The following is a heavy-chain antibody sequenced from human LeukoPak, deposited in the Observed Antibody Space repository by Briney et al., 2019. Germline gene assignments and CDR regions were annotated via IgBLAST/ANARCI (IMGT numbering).Heavy chain of an antibody. CDR2: IIPIFGTA. Sequence: SVKLSCKASGGTFSSYAISWVRQAPGQGLEWMGRIIPIFGTANYAQKFQGRVTITTDESTSTAYMELSSLRSEDTAVYYCASTHPRHTEKEGWGAFDIWGQGTMVTVSS. V-gene: IGHV1-69*05. CDR1: GGTFSSYA. J-gene: IGHJ3*02. D-gene: IGHD1-14*01. CDR3: ASTHPRHTEKEGWGAFDI.